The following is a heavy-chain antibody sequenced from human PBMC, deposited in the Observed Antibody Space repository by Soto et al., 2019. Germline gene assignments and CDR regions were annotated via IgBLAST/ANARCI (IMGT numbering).Heavy chain of an antibody. V-gene: IGHV4-59*01. Sequence: QVQLQESGPGLVKPSETLSLTCTVSGGSISSYYWSWIRQPPGKGLEWIGYIYYSGITNYNPSLTSRVTISVDTSKNQFSLKLSSVTAADTAVYYCARYKSNYYYGMDVWGQGTTVTVS. CDR3: ARYKSNYYYGMDV. D-gene: IGHD1-20*01. J-gene: IGHJ6*02. CDR1: GGSISSYY. CDR2: IYYSGIT.